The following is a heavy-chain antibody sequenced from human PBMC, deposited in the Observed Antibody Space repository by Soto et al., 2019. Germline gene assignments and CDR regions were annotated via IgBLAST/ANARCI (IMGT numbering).Heavy chain of an antibody. V-gene: IGHV5-10-1*01. Sequence: PGESLKISCKGSGYSFTSYWISWVRQMPGKGLEWMGRIDPSDSYTNYSPSFQGHVTISADKSVSTAYLQWSSLKASDTAMYYCARNIVAVPAANYGMDVWGQGTTVTVSS. D-gene: IGHD2-2*01. CDR1: GYSFTSYW. J-gene: IGHJ6*02. CDR3: ARNIVAVPAANYGMDV. CDR2: IDPSDSYT.